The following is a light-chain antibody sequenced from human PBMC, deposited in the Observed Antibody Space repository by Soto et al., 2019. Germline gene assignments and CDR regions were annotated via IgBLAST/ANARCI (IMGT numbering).Light chain of an antibody. V-gene: IGKV1-27*01. Sequence: DVPMTQSPSSLSASVGDRVTITCRASQGISKYLAWYQQKPGTVPRLLIYVASTLQSGVPSRFSGSGSGTDFILTISSLQPEDGATYYCQKYDSAPWTFGQGTKVEIK. J-gene: IGKJ1*01. CDR3: QKYDSAPWT. CDR2: VAS. CDR1: QGISKY.